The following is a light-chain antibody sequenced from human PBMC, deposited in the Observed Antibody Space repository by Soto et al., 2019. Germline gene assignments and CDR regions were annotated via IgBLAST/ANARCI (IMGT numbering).Light chain of an antibody. CDR3: QKYNSAPRT. CDR1: QGIIDY. Sequence: DIQMTQSPSSLSASVGDRVTISCRASQGIIDYLAWYQQKPGKVPKLLIYAASTLQSGVPSRFSGSGSGTDFTLTISSLQPEDVATYYWQKYNSAPRTFGQGTKVEVK. J-gene: IGKJ1*01. V-gene: IGKV1-27*01. CDR2: AAS.